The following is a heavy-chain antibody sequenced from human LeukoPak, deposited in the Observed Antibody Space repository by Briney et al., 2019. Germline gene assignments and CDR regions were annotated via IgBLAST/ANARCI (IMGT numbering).Heavy chain of an antibody. J-gene: IGHJ4*02. Sequence: PGGSLRLSCTASGFTFSSSSMSWVRQAPGKGLEWVSHIGSGSTTIYYADSVKGRFTISRDNAKNSQYLQMNSLGDEDTAVYYCARSGMGQLRVVLKSSFDYWGQGTLVTVSS. D-gene: IGHD3-3*01. CDR2: IGSGSTTI. CDR1: GFTFSSSS. V-gene: IGHV3-48*02. CDR3: ARSGMGQLRVVLKSSFDY.